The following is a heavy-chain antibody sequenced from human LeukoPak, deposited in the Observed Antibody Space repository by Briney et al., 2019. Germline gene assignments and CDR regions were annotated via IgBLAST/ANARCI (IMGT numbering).Heavy chain of an antibody. V-gene: IGHV3-23*01. CDR3: AIGYSGYDYFDH. CDR2: ISGTGSGT. D-gene: IGHD5-12*01. Sequence: PGGSLRLSCAASGFTFSSYAMTWVRQAPGKGLEWVSAISGTGSGTDYADSVKGRFTVSRDNSKNTLYLQMNSLRADDTAVYYCAIGYSGYDYFDHWGQGTLVTVSS. CDR1: GFTFSSYA. J-gene: IGHJ4*02.